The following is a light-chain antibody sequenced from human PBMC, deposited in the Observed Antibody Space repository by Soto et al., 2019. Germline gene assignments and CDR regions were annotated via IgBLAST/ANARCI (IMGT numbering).Light chain of an antibody. J-gene: IGKJ4*01. CDR1: HDVSRN. CDR2: DAS. Sequence: DIQMTQSPSSLSASEGDRVTITCQSSHDVSRNLNWFQQKPGEAPQLLIYDASNLERWVPSRFSGSGSGTDFTLTISNLQPEDVATYNCQQYNSMLSFGGGTEVEIK. CDR3: QQYNSMLS. V-gene: IGKV1-33*01.